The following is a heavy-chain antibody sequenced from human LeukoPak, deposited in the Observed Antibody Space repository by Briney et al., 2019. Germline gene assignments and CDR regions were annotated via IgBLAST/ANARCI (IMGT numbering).Heavy chain of an antibody. V-gene: IGHV7-4-1*02. J-gene: IGHJ4*02. CDR3: ARDQDFYDSSGYFQGDY. CDR2: INTNTGNP. CDR1: GYTFTSYA. Sequence: GASVKVSCKASGYTFTSYAMNWVRQAPGQGLEWMGWINTNTGNPTYAQGLTGRFVFSLDTSVSTAYLQISSLKAEDTAVYYCARDQDFYDSSGYFQGDYWGQGTLVTVSS. D-gene: IGHD3-22*01.